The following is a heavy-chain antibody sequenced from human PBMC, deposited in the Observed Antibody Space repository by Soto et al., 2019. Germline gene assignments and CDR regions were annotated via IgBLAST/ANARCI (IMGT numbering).Heavy chain of an antibody. V-gene: IGHV3-23*01. D-gene: IGHD2-2*01. CDR3: ARYIPGVRYYGMDV. J-gene: IGHJ6*02. Sequence: EVQLLESGGGLVQPGGSLRLSCAASGFTFSSYAMKWVRQAPGKGLEWVSLIGESGTPTYYADSVKGRFTISRDNSGNTLFMEMKSRRAEDTAVYYCARYIPGVRYYGMDVWGQGTTVTVSS. CDR1: GFTFSSYA. CDR2: IGESGTPT.